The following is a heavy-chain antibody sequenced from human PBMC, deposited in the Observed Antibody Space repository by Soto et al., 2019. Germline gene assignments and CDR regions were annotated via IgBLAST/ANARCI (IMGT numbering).Heavy chain of an antibody. CDR3: ARANWGGGWFDP. Sequence: EVQLVESGGGLVQPGGSLRLSCAASGFTFSSYWMHWVRQAPGKGLVWVSRINSDGSSTSYADSVKGRFTISRDNAKNSLYLQMNSLRAGDTAVYYCARANWGGGWFDPWGQGTLVTVSS. V-gene: IGHV3-74*01. J-gene: IGHJ5*02. CDR2: INSDGSST. D-gene: IGHD7-27*01. CDR1: GFTFSSYW.